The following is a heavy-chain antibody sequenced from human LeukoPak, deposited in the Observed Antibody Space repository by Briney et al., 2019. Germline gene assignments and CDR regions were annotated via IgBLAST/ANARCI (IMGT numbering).Heavy chain of an antibody. V-gene: IGHV3-23*01. J-gene: IGHJ6*03. Sequence: GGSLRLSCAASGFTFSSYAMSWVRQAPGKGLEWVSAISGSGGSTYYADSVKGRFTISRDNSKNTLYLQMNSLRAEDTAVYYCAKDVAHYYYYYMDVWGKGTTFTVSS. CDR3: AKDVAHYYYYYMDV. CDR1: GFTFSSYA. CDR2: ISGSGGST. D-gene: IGHD2-21*01.